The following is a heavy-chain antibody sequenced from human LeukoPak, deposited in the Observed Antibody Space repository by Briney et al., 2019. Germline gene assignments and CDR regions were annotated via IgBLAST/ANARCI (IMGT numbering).Heavy chain of an antibody. V-gene: IGHV3-21*01. J-gene: IGHJ6*04. CDR1: GFTFSSYS. CDR2: ISSSSSYI. CDR3: ARGGVYSYGQYYYYGMDV. Sequence: GGSLRLSCAASGFTFSSYSMIWVRQAPGKGLEWVSSISSSSSYIYYADSVKGRFTISRDNAKNSLYLQMNSLRAEDTAVYYCARGGVYSYGQYYYYGMDVWGKGTTVTVSS. D-gene: IGHD5-18*01.